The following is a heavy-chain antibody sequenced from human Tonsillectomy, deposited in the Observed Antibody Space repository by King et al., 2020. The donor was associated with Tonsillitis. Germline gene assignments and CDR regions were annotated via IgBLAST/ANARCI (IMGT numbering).Heavy chain of an antibody. CDR2: ISYSGST. D-gene: IGHD2-15*01. CDR1: GGSISSNNYL. Sequence: QLQESGPGLVEPSETLSLTCTVSGGSISSNNYLWGWIRQPPGKGLEWIASISYSGSTYYNPSLKTRITVSVDTSKNQFSLNLSSVTAADTAVYYCTIYSVAPDLNFDSWGHGTLVTVSS. CDR3: TIYSVAPDLNFDS. J-gene: IGHJ4*01. V-gene: IGHV4-39*01.